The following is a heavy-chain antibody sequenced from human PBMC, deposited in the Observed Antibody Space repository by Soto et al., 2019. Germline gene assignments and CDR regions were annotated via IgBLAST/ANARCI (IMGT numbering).Heavy chain of an antibody. D-gene: IGHD2-2*01. V-gene: IGHV1-18*01. J-gene: IGHJ2*01. CDR3: ARVRQDIVVVPAALHYWYFDL. CDR1: GYTFTSYG. Sequence: ASLKVCCKASGYTFTSYGISWVRQAPGQGLEWMGWISAYNGNTNYAQKLQGRVTMTTDTSTSTAYMELRSLRSDDTAVYYCARVRQDIVVVPAALHYWYFDLWGRGTLVTVSS. CDR2: ISAYNGNT.